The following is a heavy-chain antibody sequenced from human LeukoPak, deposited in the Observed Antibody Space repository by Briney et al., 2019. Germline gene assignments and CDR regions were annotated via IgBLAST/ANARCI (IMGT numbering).Heavy chain of an antibody. J-gene: IGHJ5*02. CDR2: IYYSGST. CDR3: ARFTHTVVPANNWFDP. D-gene: IGHD2-2*01. V-gene: IGHV4-59*01. Sequence: PSETLSPTCTVSGVSISSYYWTWIRQPPGKGLECFGDIYYSGSTNSHPSLQGRVTISVDTSKNQFSLKLSAVTAADTAVYYCARFTHTVVPANNWFDPWGQGTLVTVSS. CDR1: GVSISSYY.